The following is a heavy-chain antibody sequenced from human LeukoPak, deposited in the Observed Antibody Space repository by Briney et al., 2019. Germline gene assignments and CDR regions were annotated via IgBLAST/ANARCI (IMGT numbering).Heavy chain of an antibody. J-gene: IGHJ6*04. Sequence: GGSLRLSCAASGFTFSSYEMHWVRQATGKGLEWVSYISSGRTIYYADSVKGRFTISSGNAKNSLYLQMNSLRAEDTAVYYCAELGITMIGCVWGEGTTVTMSS. D-gene: IGHD3-10*02. CDR3: AELGITMIGCV. CDR1: GFTFSSYE. V-gene: IGHV3-48*03. CDR2: ISSGRTI.